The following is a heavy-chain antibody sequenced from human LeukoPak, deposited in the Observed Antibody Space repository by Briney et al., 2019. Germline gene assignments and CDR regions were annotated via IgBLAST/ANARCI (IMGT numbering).Heavy chain of an antibody. Sequence: GGSLRLSCAASGFTFSSYAMSWVRQAPGKGLEWVSATSGSGGSTYYADSVKGRFTISRDNSKNTLYLQMNSQRAEDTAVYYCAKEDKPEYYYDSSGYDYWGQGTLVTVSS. V-gene: IGHV3-23*01. J-gene: IGHJ4*02. CDR3: AKEDKPEYYYDSSGYDY. D-gene: IGHD3-22*01. CDR1: GFTFSSYA. CDR2: TSGSGGST.